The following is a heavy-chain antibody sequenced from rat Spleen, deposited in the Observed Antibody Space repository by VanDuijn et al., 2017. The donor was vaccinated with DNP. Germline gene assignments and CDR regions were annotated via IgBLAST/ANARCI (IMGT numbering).Heavy chain of an antibody. D-gene: IGHD1-4*01. CDR3: ARHVLPLRVWDY. J-gene: IGHJ2*01. Sequence: EVHLVESGGGLVQPGRSLKLSCAASGFTFSDYYMAWVRQTPTKGLEWVATINTGGGNSYYGDSVKGRFTISRDNAKSTLYLQMDSLRSEETATYYCARHVLPLRVWDYWGQGVTVTVSS. V-gene: IGHV5S11*01. CDR1: GFTFSDYY. CDR2: INTGGGNS.